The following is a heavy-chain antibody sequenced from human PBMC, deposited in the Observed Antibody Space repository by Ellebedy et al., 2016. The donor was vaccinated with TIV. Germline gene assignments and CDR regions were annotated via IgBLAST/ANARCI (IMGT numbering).Heavy chain of an antibody. J-gene: IGHJ4*02. Sequence: SETLSLXXSVSGGSITSYYWSWIRQPPGKGLEFIGYMYYSGSPNYNPSLKSRVTMSVDTSKNQFSLKLSSVTAADTAVYYCASSPNGDYGIDYWGQGTLVTVSS. CDR3: ASSPNGDYGIDY. CDR1: GGSITSYY. D-gene: IGHD4-17*01. CDR2: MYYSGSP. V-gene: IGHV4-59*01.